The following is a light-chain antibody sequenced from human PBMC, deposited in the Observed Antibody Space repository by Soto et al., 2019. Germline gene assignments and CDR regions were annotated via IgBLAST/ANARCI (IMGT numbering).Light chain of an antibody. CDR3: QQYDRSPYT. V-gene: IGKV3-20*01. J-gene: IGKJ2*01. CDR1: QNIGSSQ. CDR2: ATS. Sequence: EIVLTQSPDTLSLSPGERATLSCRASQNIGSSQLAWYQLKPGQAPSLLIYATSGRATGIPDRFSGSGSGTDFTLSISRLEHEDFAVYYCQQYDRSPYTFGQGTKLEIK.